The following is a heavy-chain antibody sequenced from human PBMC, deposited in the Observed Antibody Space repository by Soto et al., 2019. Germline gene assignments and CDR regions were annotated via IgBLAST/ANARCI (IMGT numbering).Heavy chain of an antibody. CDR1: RFTLSRHW. D-gene: IGHD3-16*01. CDR2: IKEDGSEI. CDR3: ARDGLPFALDI. Sequence: GGALTLSCAASRFTLSRHWMSWVRQAPGKGLEWVAKIKEDGSEINYVDSVKGRFTISRDNAKNSLYLQMDSLRAEDTAVYYCARDGLPFALDIWGHGTMVTVSS. J-gene: IGHJ3*02. V-gene: IGHV3-7*03.